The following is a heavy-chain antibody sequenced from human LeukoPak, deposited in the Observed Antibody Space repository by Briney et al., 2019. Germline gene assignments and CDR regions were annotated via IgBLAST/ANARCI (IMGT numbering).Heavy chain of an antibody. CDR1: GFRFSTSG. CDR2: IRFDGSDE. J-gene: IGHJ3*01. D-gene: IGHD2-2*01. Sequence: GGSLRLSCAASGFRFSTSGMHWVRQAPGKGLEWVSFIRFDGSDEDHGDSVKGRFTISRDNSKNTMYLQMNSLRAEDTAVYYCAEEVTYCSSSSCNDAFDVWGRGTMVIVSS. V-gene: IGHV3-30*02. CDR3: AEEVTYCSSSSCNDAFDV.